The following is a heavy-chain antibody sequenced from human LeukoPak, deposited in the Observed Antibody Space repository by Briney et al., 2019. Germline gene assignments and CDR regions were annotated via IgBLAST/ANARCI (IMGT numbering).Heavy chain of an antibody. CDR3: ARDRRSSFFAMDV. CDR1: GFTFSDYT. Sequence: PGGSLRLSCAASGFTFSDYTMNWVRQAPGKGLEWVSSISSGSSYIYSADSVNGRFTNSRDNAKNPLYLQLNSLTAEDTAVYYCARDRRSSFFAMDVWGQGTTVTVSS. J-gene: IGHJ6*02. V-gene: IGHV3-21*01. D-gene: IGHD6-13*01. CDR2: ISSGSSYI.